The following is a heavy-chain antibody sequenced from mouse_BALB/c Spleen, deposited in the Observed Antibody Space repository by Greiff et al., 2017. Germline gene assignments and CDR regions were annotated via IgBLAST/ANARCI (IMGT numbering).Heavy chain of an antibody. CDR2: INPSNGRT. Sequence: QVQLKQPGAELVKPGASVKLSCKASGYTFTSYWMHWVKQRPGQGLEWIGEINPSNGRTNYNEKFKSKATLTVDKSSSTAYMQLSSLTSEDSAVYYCARWGDQGFAYWGQGTLVTVSA. D-gene: IGHD3-2*02. V-gene: IGHV1S81*02. CDR3: ARWGDQGFAY. J-gene: IGHJ3*01. CDR1: GYTFTSYW.